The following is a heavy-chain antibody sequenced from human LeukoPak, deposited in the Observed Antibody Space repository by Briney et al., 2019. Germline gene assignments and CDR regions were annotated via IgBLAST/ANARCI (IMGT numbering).Heavy chain of an antibody. CDR1: GGSISSYY. J-gene: IGHJ4*02. CDR2: IYYSGST. Sequence: SETLSLTCTVSGGSISSYYWDWIRQPPGKGLEWIGSIYYSGSTYYNPSLKSRVTISVDTSKNQFSLKLSSVAAADTAVYYCARDRGYSYGQFDYWGQGTLVTVSS. CDR3: ARDRGYSYGQFDY. D-gene: IGHD5-18*01. V-gene: IGHV4-39*07.